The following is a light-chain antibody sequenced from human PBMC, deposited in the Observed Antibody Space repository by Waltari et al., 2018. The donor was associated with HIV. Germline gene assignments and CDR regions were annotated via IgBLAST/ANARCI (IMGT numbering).Light chain of an antibody. Sequence: EIVMTQSPATLSVSPGERATPSCRASQSVSSNLVWYQQKPGQVPRVLIYGASTRATGIPTRFSGSGSGTEFTLTISSLQSEDFAVYYCQQYNNWPPLTFGGGTKVEIK. CDR1: QSVSSN. J-gene: IGKJ4*01. CDR3: QQYNNWPPLT. V-gene: IGKV3-15*01. CDR2: GAS.